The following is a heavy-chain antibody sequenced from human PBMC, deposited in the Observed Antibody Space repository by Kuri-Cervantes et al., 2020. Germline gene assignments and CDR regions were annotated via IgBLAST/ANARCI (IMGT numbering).Heavy chain of an antibody. CDR2: INHSGST. J-gene: IGHJ5*02. V-gene: IGHV4-39*07. Sequence: SETLSLTCTVSGGSVSSGIYYWSWIRQPPGKGLEWIGEINHSGSTNYNPSLKSRVTISVDTSKNQFSLKLSSVTAADTAVYYCAAAMRRPQKNWFDPWGQGTLVTVSS. CDR3: AAAMRRPQKNWFDP. D-gene: IGHD2-2*01. CDR1: GGSVSSGIYY.